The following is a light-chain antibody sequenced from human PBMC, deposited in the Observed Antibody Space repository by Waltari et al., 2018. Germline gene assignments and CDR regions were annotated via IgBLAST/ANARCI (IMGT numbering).Light chain of an antibody. V-gene: IGKV3-20*01. J-gene: IGKJ4*01. Sequence: IVLTQSPDTLSLSQRERATLPCRASQSVTSISLAWYQQKPGQAPRLLIYGTSSRATGFPDRFSGSGSGTDFTLTISRLEPEDFGVYHCQQYDGSAVTFGGGTKVEIK. CDR1: QSVTSIS. CDR3: QQYDGSAVT. CDR2: GTS.